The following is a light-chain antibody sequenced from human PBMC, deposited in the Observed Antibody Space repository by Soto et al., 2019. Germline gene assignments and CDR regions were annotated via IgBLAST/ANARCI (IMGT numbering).Light chain of an antibody. CDR1: SGHNSYA. CDR3: QTWSTDIRV. Sequence: QTVVTQPPSASASLGASVKLTCTLSSGHNSYAIAWHQQQPEKGPRYLMKLNSDGSHSKGDGIPDRFSGSSSGAERYLTIYSLESEDEADYYCQTWSTDIRVFGGGTKLTVL. J-gene: IGLJ3*02. V-gene: IGLV4-69*01. CDR2: LNSDGSH.